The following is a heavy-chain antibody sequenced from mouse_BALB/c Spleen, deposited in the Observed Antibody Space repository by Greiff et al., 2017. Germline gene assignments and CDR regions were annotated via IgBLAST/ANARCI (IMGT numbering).Heavy chain of an antibody. CDR1: GFTFSSFG. CDR3: ARWVTLYAMDY. V-gene: IGHV5-17*02. Sequence: EVMLVESGGGLVQPGGSRKLSCAASGFTFSSFGMHWVRQAPEKGLEWVAYISSGSSTIYYADTVKGRFTISRDNPKNTLFLQMTSLRSEDTAMYYCARWVTLYAMDYWGQGTSVTVSS. J-gene: IGHJ4*01. D-gene: IGHD2-13*01. CDR2: ISSGSSTI.